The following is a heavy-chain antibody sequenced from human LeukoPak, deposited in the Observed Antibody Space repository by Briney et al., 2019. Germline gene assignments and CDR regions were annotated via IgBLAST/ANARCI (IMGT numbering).Heavy chain of an antibody. Sequence: PGGSLGLSCAASGFPFSDAWISWVRQAPGKGLEWVSSISGSGAGKFYAAPVKGRFTTSRDNSKNTLYVQMNSLRAEDTALYYCAKAAYGDYVGALDIWGQGTMVIVSS. CDR1: GFPFSDAW. J-gene: IGHJ3*02. D-gene: IGHD4-17*01. V-gene: IGHV3-23*01. CDR3: AKAAYGDYVGALDI. CDR2: ISGSGAGK.